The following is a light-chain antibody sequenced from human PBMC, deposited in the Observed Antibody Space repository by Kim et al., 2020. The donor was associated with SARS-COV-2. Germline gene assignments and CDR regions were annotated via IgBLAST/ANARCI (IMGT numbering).Light chain of an antibody. J-gene: IGLJ3*02. Sequence: QSALTQPPSVSGSPGQSVTISCTGTSSDVGGYNRVSWYQQPPGTAPKLMIYEVYNRPSGVPDRFSGSKSGNTASLTISGLQPEDEADYYCSSYTRSDTWVFGGGTKLTVL. CDR2: EVY. CDR1: SSDVGGYNR. CDR3: SSYTRSDTWV. V-gene: IGLV2-18*02.